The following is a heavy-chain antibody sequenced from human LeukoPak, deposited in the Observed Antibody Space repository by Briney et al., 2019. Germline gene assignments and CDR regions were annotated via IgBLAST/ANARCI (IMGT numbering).Heavy chain of an antibody. J-gene: IGHJ4*02. CDR1: GFTFSSYG. Sequence: GGSLRLSCAASGFTFSSYGMHWVRQAPGKGLEWVAFIRYDGSNKYYADSVKGRFTISRDNSKNTLYLQMNSLRTEDTAVYYCAKFPLVGAVDYFDYWGQGTLVTVSS. CDR2: IRYDGSNK. D-gene: IGHD1-26*01. CDR3: AKFPLVGAVDYFDY. V-gene: IGHV3-30*02.